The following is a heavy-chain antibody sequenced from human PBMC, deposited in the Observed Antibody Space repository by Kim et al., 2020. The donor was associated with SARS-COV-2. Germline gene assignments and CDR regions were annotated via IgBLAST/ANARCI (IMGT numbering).Heavy chain of an antibody. CDR2: FGPEDGET. CDR1: GYTLTELS. Sequence: ASVKVSCKVSGYTLTELSMHWVRQAPGKGLEWMGGFGPEDGETIYAQKFQGRVTMTEDTSANTAYMELSSLRSEDTAVYYCTTAELGATTWDYWGQGTLV. CDR3: TTAELGATTWDY. D-gene: IGHD1-26*01. J-gene: IGHJ4*02. V-gene: IGHV1-24*01.